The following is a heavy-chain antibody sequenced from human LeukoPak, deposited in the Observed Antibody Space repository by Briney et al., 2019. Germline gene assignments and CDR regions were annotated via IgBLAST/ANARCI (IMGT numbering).Heavy chain of an antibody. V-gene: IGHV3-23*01. CDR3: AKRTPYSSGSYYFDY. Sequence: GGSLRLSCEVSGFTFSSFAMSWVRQAPGKGLVWVSGISASGGSTNYADSVKGRLTISRDNSQNTLYLQMNSLRAEDTAVYYCAKRTPYSSGSYYFDYWGQGTLVTVSS. CDR1: GFTFSSFA. D-gene: IGHD3-22*01. CDR2: ISASGGST. J-gene: IGHJ4*02.